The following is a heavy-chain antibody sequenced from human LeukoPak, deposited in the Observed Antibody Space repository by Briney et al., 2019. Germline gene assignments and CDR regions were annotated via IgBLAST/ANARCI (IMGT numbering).Heavy chain of an antibody. CDR3: ARDFGDYVSYYYMDV. J-gene: IGHJ6*03. CDR2: INPNSGGT. CDR1: GYTLTGYY. D-gene: IGHD4-17*01. V-gene: IGHV1-2*02. Sequence: ASVKVSCKASGYTLTGYYMHWVRQAPGQGLEWMGWINPNSGGTNYAQKFQGRVTMTRDTSISTAYMELSRLRSDDTAVYYCARDFGDYVSYYYMDVWGKGTTVTISS.